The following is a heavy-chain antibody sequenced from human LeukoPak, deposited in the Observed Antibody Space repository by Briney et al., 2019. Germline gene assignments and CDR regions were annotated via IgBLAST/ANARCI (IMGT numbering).Heavy chain of an antibody. Sequence: SETLSLTCTVSGGSISSSSHYWGWIRQTPGKGLEWIGNIYYSGSTNYNPSLKSRVTISVDKSKNQFSLKLTSVTAADMAVYYCARGAIAAAGAWDNRFDPWGQGTLVTVSS. CDR3: ARGAIAAAGAWDNRFDP. D-gene: IGHD6-13*01. CDR2: IYYSGST. CDR1: GGSISSSSHY. V-gene: IGHV4-39*07. J-gene: IGHJ5*02.